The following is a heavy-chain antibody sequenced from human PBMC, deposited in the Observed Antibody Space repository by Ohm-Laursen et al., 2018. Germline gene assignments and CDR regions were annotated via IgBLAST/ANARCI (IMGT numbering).Heavy chain of an antibody. D-gene: IGHD1-1*01. CDR1: GFTFSDFY. Sequence: SLRLSCSASGFTFSDFYMSWVRQAPGKGLEWVSYISASTTTIYYADSVKGRFIISRDNPKNSLFLQMDSLRAEDTAVYYCGRWNDYWGQGTLVTVSS. CDR3: GRWNDY. J-gene: IGHJ4*02. V-gene: IGHV3-11*01. CDR2: ISASTTTI.